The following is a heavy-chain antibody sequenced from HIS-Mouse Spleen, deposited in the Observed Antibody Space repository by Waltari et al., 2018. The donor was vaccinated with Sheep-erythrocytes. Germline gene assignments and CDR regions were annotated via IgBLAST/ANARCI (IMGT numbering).Heavy chain of an antibody. D-gene: IGHD3-3*01. CDR1: GLTFSTYT. Sequence: EVQLVESGGGLVKPGGPMRLPCAASGLTFSTYTMNWVRQAPGKGLEWVASISSSSSYIYYADSVKGRFTISRDNAKNSLYLQMNSLRAEDTAVYYCARASIFGVVRGFDYWGQGTLVTVSS. CDR3: ARASIFGVVRGFDY. J-gene: IGHJ4*02. CDR2: ISSSSSYI. V-gene: IGHV3-21*01.